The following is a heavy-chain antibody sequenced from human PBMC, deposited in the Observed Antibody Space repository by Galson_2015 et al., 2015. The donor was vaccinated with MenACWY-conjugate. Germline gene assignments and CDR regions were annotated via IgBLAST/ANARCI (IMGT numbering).Heavy chain of an antibody. V-gene: IGHV5-51*01. CDR1: GYRFTNSW. CDR3: ARQGSSSSWFDP. D-gene: IGHD6-6*01. J-gene: IGHJ5*02. CDR2: IYPSDSDT. Sequence: QSGAEVKKPGESLKISCTASGYRFTNSWIAWVRQMPGKGLEWMGIIYPSDSDTRYSPSFQGQVTISADKSIDTAYLQWSSLKASDTAMYYCARQGSSSSWFDPWGQGTLVIVSS.